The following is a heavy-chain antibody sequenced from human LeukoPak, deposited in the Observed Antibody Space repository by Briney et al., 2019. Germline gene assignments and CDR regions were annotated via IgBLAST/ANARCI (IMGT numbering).Heavy chain of an antibody. J-gene: IGHJ4*02. CDR1: GFTFSSYG. Sequence: GGSLRLSCAASGFTFSSYGMHGVRQAPGNGLEWVSHISSSSSTIYYADSAKGRFTISRDNAKNSLFLQMNSLRAEDTAVYYCARDGYCSGGSCYSATDYWGQGTLVTVSS. V-gene: IGHV3-48*04. D-gene: IGHD2-15*01. CDR3: ARDGYCSGGSCYSATDY. CDR2: ISSSSSTI.